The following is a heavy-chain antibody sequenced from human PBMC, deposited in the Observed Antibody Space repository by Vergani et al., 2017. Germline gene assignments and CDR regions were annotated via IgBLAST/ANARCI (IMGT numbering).Heavy chain of an antibody. V-gene: IGHV1-2*02. CDR1: GYTFTAYY. CDR2: INPNSGGT. J-gene: IGHJ5*02. Sequence: QVQLVQSGAEVKKPGASVKVSCKASGYTFTAYYMHWVRQAPGQGLEWMGWINPNSGGTNYAQKFQGRVTMTRYTSISTAYMELSRLRSDDTAVYYCAREHSGEKSSTSCYWFDPWGQGTLVTVSS. CDR3: AREHSGEKSSTSCYWFDP. D-gene: IGHD2-2*01.